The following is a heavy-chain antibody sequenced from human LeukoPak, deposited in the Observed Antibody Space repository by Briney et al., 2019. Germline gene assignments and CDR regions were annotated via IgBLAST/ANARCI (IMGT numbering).Heavy chain of an antibody. J-gene: IGHJ4*02. V-gene: IGHV4-38-2*02. CDR2: IYHSGST. D-gene: IGHD3-16*02. CDR3: AREGDYVWGSYRYPTHY. CDR1: GYSISSGYY. Sequence: SETLSLTCTVSGYSISSGYYWGWIRQPPGKGLEWIGSIYHSGSTYYNPSLKSRVTISVDTSKNQFSLKLSSATAADTAVYYCAREGDYVWGSYRYPTHYWGQGTLVTVSS.